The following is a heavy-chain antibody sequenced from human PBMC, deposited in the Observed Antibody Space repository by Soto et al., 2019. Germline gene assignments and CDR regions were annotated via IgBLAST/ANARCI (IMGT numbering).Heavy chain of an antibody. CDR3: ARDPFRVDTAMVTRGMRLDP. D-gene: IGHD5-18*01. Sequence: AASVKVSCKASGGTFSSYAISWVRQAPGQGLEWMGGIIPIFGTANYAQKFQGRVTITADESTSTAYMELSSLRSEDTAVYYCARDPFRVDTAMVTRGMRLDPWGQGTLVTVSS. CDR2: IIPIFGTA. CDR1: GGTFSSYA. V-gene: IGHV1-69*13. J-gene: IGHJ5*02.